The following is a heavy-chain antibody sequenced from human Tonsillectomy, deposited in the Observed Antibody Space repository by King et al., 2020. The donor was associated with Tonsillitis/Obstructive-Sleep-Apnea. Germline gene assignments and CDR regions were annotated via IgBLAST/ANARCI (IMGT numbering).Heavy chain of an antibody. CDR2: INHSGST. V-gene: IGHV4-34*01. Sequence: VQLQQWGAGLLKPSETLSLTCAVYGGSFSGYYWSWIRQPPGKGLEWIGEINHSGSTNYNPSLKSRVTISVDTSKNQFSLKLSSVTAADTAVYYCAGRVDGAASYYYYYYMDVWGKGTTVTVSS. CDR1: GGSFSGYY. D-gene: IGHD6-19*01. J-gene: IGHJ6*03. CDR3: AGRVDGAASYYYYYYMDV.